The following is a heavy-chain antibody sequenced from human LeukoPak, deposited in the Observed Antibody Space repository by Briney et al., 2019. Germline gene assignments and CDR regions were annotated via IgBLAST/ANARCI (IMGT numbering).Heavy chain of an antibody. CDR2: IYTSGST. D-gene: IGHD2-15*01. CDR3: ASVVVAATQDYYYYYMDV. J-gene: IGHJ6*03. V-gene: IGHV4-4*07. CDR1: GGSISSYY. Sequence: PSETLSLTCTVSGGSISSYYWSWIRQPAGKGLEWIGRIYTSGSTNHNPSLKSRVTMSVDTSKNQFSLKLSSVTAADTAVYYCASVVVAATQDYYYYYMDVWGKGTTVTVSS.